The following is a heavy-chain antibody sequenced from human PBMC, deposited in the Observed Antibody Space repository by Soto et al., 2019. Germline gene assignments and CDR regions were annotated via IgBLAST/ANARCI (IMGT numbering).Heavy chain of an antibody. CDR2: IWYDGSDK. J-gene: IGHJ4*02. D-gene: IGHD6-13*01. CDR3: ARDRRASSSWYGNFDY. V-gene: IGHV3-33*01. Sequence: PGGSLILSCAASGFDFSSYGMHWVRQAPGKGLEWVAIIWYDGSDKYYADSVKGRFTISRENSRNTQFLQMNSLRPEDTAVYYCARDRRASSSWYGNFDYWGQGALVTVSS. CDR1: GFDFSSYG.